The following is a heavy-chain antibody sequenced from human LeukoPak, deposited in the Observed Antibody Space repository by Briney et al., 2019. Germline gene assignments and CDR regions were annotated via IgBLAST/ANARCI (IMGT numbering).Heavy chain of an antibody. J-gene: IGHJ4*02. CDR2: ISYSGST. Sequence: SETLSLTCTVSGGSINSSSYYWGWIRHPPGKGLEWIGSISYSGSTYYNPSLKSRVTISVDTSRNHFSLNLSSVTAADTAVYYCARRRQQLVVDYWGQGTLVTVSS. V-gene: IGHV4-39*01. CDR1: GGSINSSSYY. CDR3: ARRRQQLVVDY. D-gene: IGHD6-13*01.